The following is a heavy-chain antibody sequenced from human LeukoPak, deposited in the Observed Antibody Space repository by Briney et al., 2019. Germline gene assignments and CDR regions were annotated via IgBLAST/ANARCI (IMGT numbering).Heavy chain of an antibody. J-gene: IGHJ4*02. D-gene: IGHD3-22*01. V-gene: IGHV3-33*06. CDR3: AKGTYYYDSSGYSRFDY. CDR1: GFTFSSYG. Sequence: PGGSLRLSCAASGFTFSSYGMHWVRQAPGKGLEWVAVIWYDGSNKYYADSVKGRFTISRDNSKNTLYLQMNSLRAEDTAVYYCAKGTYYYDSSGYSRFDYWGQGTLVTVSS. CDR2: IWYDGSNK.